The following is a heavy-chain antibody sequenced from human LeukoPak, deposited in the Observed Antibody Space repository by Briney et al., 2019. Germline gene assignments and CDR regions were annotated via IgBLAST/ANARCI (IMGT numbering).Heavy chain of an antibody. D-gene: IGHD3-22*01. J-gene: IGHJ4*02. CDR3: ARDYDSSGYSH. CDR1: GFTFSSYE. V-gene: IGHV3-48*03. Sequence: GGSLRLSCAASGFTFSSYEMNWVRQAPGKGLEWVSYISSSGSTIYYADSVEGRFTISRDNAKNSLYLQMNSLRAEDTAVYYCARDYDSSGYSHWGQGTLVTVSS. CDR2: ISSSGSTI.